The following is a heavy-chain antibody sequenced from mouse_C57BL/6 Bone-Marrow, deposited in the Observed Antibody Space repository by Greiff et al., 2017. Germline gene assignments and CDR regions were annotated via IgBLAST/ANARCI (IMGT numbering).Heavy chain of an antibody. Sequence: QVQLQQSGAELARPGASVKLSCTASGYTFTSYGISWVKQRTGQGLEWIGEIYPRSGNTYYTETFKGKATLTADKSSSTAYMELRSRTSEDSAVYVCARQSGTGWYFDVWGTGTTVTVSA. D-gene: IGHD4-1*01. CDR2: IYPRSGNT. CDR1: GYTFTSYG. CDR3: ARQSGTGWYFDV. V-gene: IGHV1-81*01. J-gene: IGHJ1*03.